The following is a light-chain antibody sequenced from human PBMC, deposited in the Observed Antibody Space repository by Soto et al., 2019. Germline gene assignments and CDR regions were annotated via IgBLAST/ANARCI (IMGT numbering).Light chain of an antibody. CDR3: MQALQTPPT. V-gene: IGKV2-28*01. CDR2: LGS. CDR1: QSLLHSNGYNY. Sequence: DIVMTQSPLSLPVTPGEPASISCRSSQSLLHSNGYNYLDWYLQKPGQSPQLLIYLGSNRASGVPDRFIGSGSGTDFTRKISRVEAEDVGVYYCMQALQTPPTFGQGTKVEIK. J-gene: IGKJ1*01.